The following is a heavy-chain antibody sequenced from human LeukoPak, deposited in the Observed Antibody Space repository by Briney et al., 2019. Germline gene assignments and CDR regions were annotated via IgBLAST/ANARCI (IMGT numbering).Heavy chain of an antibody. CDR1: GFTFSSYG. Sequence: HPGGSLRLSCAASGFTFSSYGMHWVRQAPGKGLEWVAFIRYDGSNKYYADSVKGRFTISRDNSKNTLYLQMNSLRAEDTAVYYCAKDLFKGRMMDTAMANLDYWGQGTLVTVSS. CDR3: AKDLFKGRMMDTAMANLDY. J-gene: IGHJ4*02. V-gene: IGHV3-30*02. D-gene: IGHD5-18*01. CDR2: IRYDGSNK.